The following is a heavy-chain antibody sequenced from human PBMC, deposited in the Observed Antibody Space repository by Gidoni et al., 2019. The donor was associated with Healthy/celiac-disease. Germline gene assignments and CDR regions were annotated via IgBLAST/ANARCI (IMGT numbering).Heavy chain of an antibody. D-gene: IGHD4-17*01. J-gene: IGHJ4*02. CDR2: IWYDGSNK. CDR3: ARGEYGGPKDY. V-gene: IGHV3-33*01. Sequence: QVQLVESGGGVVQPGRSLRLSSAASGFTFSSYGMHWVRQAPGKGLEWVAVIWYDGSNKYYADSVKGRFTISRDNSKNTLYLQMNSLRAEDTAVYYCARGEYGGPKDYWGQGTLVTVSS. CDR1: GFTFSSYG.